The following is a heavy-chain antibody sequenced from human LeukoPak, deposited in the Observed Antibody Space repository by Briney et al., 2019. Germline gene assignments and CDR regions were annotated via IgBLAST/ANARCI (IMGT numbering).Heavy chain of an antibody. J-gene: IGHJ4*02. CDR1: GYTFTGYH. CDR2: INPNSGDT. V-gene: IGHV1-2*06. Sequence: ASVKVSCKASGYTFTGYHIHWVRQAPGQGLEWMGRINPNSGDTNYAQKLQGRVTMTTETSTSTAYMELRSLRSDDTAVYYCARALSRGYSGYDYGLGYWGQGTLVTVSS. CDR3: ARALSRGYSGYDYGLGY. D-gene: IGHD5-12*01.